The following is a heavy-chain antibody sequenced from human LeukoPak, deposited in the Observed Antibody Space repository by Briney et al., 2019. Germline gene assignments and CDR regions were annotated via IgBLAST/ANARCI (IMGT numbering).Heavy chain of an antibody. Sequence: SETLSLTCTVSGGSVNSYFWGWIRQPPGRGREWVGYIYDRGGTNYSPSLKSRVTMAVDPSKNQFSLKQSSVTAAHTAIYLCARHSRSGSGGYENAFDIWGQGTMVTVPS. V-gene: IGHV4-59*08. CDR1: GGSVNSYF. CDR3: ARHSRSGSGGYENAFDI. CDR2: IYDRGGT. D-gene: IGHD5-12*01. J-gene: IGHJ3*02.